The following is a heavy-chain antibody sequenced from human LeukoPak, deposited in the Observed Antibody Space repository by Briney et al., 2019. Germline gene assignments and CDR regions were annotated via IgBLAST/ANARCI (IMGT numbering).Heavy chain of an antibody. J-gene: IGHJ6*03. D-gene: IGHD3-22*01. CDR2: SIPIFGTA. CDR3: ARDPDYYDSSGYYYYYYMDV. Sequence: ASVKGSCKASGGTFSRYAISWVRQAPGQGDEWMGRSIPIFGTANYAQKFQGRVTITTDESMSTAYMELSSLRSEDTAVYYCARDPDYYDSSGYYYYYYMDVWGKGTTVTVSS. V-gene: IGHV1-69*05. CDR1: GGTFSRYA.